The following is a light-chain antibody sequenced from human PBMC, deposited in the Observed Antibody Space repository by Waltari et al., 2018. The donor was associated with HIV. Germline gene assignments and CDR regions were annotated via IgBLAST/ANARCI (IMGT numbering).Light chain of an antibody. V-gene: IGLV1-51*02. CDR1: IFNIAIDY. CDR3: GAWDSSLSAVV. CDR2: DTY. J-gene: IGLJ3*02. Sequence: QSVLTQPPSVSAAPGQKVTISCSASIFNIAIDYVSWYQQLPGTAPKLPIYDTYKRPSGIPDLFSGSQSGASASLGITGLQTGDEADYYCGAWDSSLSAVVFGGGTKLTVL.